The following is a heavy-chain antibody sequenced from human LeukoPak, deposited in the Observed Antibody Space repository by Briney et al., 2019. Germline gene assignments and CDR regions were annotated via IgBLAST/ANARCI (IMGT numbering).Heavy chain of an antibody. CDR3: ARDSTAFRRQLRYFDY. V-gene: IGHV3-21*01. CDR1: GFTFSSYS. D-gene: IGHD5-18*01. Sequence: GGSLRLSCAASGFTFSSYSMSWVRQAPGKGLEWVSSISSCSSYIYYADSVKGRFTISRDNAKNSLYLQMNSLRAEDTAVYYCARDSTAFRRQLRYFDYWGQGTLVTVSS. J-gene: IGHJ4*02. CDR2: ISSCSSYI.